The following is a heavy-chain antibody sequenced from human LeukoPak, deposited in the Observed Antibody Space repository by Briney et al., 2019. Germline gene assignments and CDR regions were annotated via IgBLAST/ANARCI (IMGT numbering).Heavy chain of an antibody. J-gene: IGHJ4*02. CDR1: GFTFSSYS. D-gene: IGHD3-9*01. Sequence: GGSLRLSCAASGFTFSSYSMNWVRQAPGKGLEWVSAISGSGGSTYYADSVKGRLTISRDNSKNTLYLQMNSLRAEDTAVFFFFTQKTAYEILTGYYTYFDYWGQGTLVTVSS. CDR3: FTQKTAYEILTGYYTYFDY. CDR2: ISGSGGST. V-gene: IGHV3-23*01.